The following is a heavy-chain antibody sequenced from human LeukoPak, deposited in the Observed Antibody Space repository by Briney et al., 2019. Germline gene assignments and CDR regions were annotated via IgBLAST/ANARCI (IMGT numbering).Heavy chain of an antibody. D-gene: IGHD3-10*01. CDR2: ISERGGST. V-gene: IGHV3-23*01. Sequence: SGGSLRLSYAASGFTFSNYWMTWVRQAPGKGLEWVSSISERGGSTNYADSVKGRFIISRDTSKNTVYLQMNSLRVEVTAVYFCPKRGIVIRAVIIIGFHKEAYYFDYWGQGILVTVSS. CDR1: GFTFSNYW. J-gene: IGHJ4*02. CDR3: PKRGIVIRAVIIIGFHKEAYYFDY.